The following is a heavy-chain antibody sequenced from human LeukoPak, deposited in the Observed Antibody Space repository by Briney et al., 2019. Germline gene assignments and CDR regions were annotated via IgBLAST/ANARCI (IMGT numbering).Heavy chain of an antibody. J-gene: IGHJ6*03. CDR1: GGSLIDYY. V-gene: IGHV4-34*01. CDR3: ARQDKDIWNYYNMDV. Sequence: TASETLSLTCAVSGGSLIDYYWSWIRQPPGKGLEWIGEISHSGSTRYSPSLKSRVTVSVDTSNNQFSLNLTSVTAADTAVYYCARQDKDIWNYYNMDVWGKGTTVTVSS. D-gene: IGHD2-15*01. CDR2: ISHSGST.